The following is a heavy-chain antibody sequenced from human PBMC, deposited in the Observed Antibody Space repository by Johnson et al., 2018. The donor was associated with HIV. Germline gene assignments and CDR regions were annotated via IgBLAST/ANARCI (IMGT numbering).Heavy chain of an antibody. J-gene: IGHJ3*02. CDR2: IKEAGSEK. Sequence: VQLVESGGGLIQPGGSLRLSCAASGFTVSSNYMSWVRQAPGEGLEWVANIKEAGSEKYYVDSVKGRFTVSRDNAKKSLYLQMNSLRGEDTAVYYCARDQYSGTYYGDGFDIWGQGTKVIVSS. CDR3: ARDQYSGTYYGDGFDI. CDR1: GFTVSSNY. D-gene: IGHD1-26*01. V-gene: IGHV3-7*05.